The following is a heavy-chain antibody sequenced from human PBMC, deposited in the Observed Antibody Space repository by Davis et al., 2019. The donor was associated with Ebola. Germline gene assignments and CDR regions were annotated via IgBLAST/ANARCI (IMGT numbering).Heavy chain of an antibody. J-gene: IGHJ4*02. CDR1: GFTFSTYA. D-gene: IGHD1-26*01. CDR3: AKRGVWDTGNYYPFDS. V-gene: IGHV3-23*01. Sequence: GESLKISCAASGFTFSTYAMTWVRQAPGTGLEWVSSISGSTTYINYADSVKGRFTISRDNSNNTLYLQMNDLRAEDTAVYYCAKRGVWDTGNYYPFDSWGQGTLVTVSS. CDR2: ISGSTTYI.